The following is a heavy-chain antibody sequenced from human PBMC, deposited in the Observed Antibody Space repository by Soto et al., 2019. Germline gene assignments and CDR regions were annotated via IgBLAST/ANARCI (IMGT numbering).Heavy chain of an antibody. Sequence: ASVKVSCKASGYTFTIYYMHCVRQSPGQGLEWMGIINPSGGSTSYAQKFQGRVTMTRDTSTSTVYMELSSLRSEDTAVYYCASLWEPGEVPWGQGTLVTVSS. CDR2: INPSGGST. J-gene: IGHJ5*02. D-gene: IGHD1-26*01. CDR3: ASLWEPGEVP. V-gene: IGHV1-46*01. CDR1: GYTFTIYY.